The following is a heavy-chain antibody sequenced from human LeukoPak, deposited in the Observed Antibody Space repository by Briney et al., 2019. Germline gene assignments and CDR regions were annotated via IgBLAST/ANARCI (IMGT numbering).Heavy chain of an antibody. Sequence: KTSETLSLTCIVSGGSVSSSTYYWGWIRQPPGKGLEWIGTIYYSGSTYYNPSLKSRLTLLVDTSKNQFSLKLSSVTAADTALYYCARGMWFDTLFSAFDVWGQGTMVSVSS. CDR3: ARGMWFDTLFSAFDV. J-gene: IGHJ3*01. D-gene: IGHD3-10*01. V-gene: IGHV4-39*07. CDR1: GGSVSSSTYY. CDR2: IYYSGST.